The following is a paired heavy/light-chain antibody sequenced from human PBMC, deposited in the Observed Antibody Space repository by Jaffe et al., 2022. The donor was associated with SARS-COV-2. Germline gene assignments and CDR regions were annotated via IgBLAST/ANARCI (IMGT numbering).Heavy chain of an antibody. D-gene: IGHD6-13*01. CDR2: INGGNGKT. CDR3: ARGSAVPLYYYYGMDV. V-gene: IGHV1-3*01. Sequence: QVQLVQSGAEVKKPGASVKVSCKASGYSLTSYAVHWVRQAPGQRLEWMGWINGGNGKTKYSEKFQGRVTITRDTSASTAHMELSSLRSEDTAVYYCARGSAVPLYYYYGMDVWGQGTTVTVSS. J-gene: IGHJ6*02. CDR1: GYSLTSYA.
Light chain of an antibody. J-gene: IGKJ1*01. CDR3: QQSYNIPWT. Sequence: DIQMTQSPSSLSASVGDRITITCRASQRVSTYLNWYQQKPGKAPNLLISAASSLQSGVPSRFSGSGSGTDFTLTISSLQPEDFATYYCQQSYNIPWTFGQGTKVDIK. V-gene: IGKV1-39*01. CDR2: AAS. CDR1: QRVSTY.